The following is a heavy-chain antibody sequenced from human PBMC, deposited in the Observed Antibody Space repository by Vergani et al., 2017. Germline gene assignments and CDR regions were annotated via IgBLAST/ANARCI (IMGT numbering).Heavy chain of an antibody. D-gene: IGHD6-19*01. CDR2: IYTSGST. CDR3: ARDDTGSGWYLGY. V-gene: IGHV4-61*02. J-gene: IGHJ4*02. Sequence: QVQLQESGPGLAKPSQTLSLTCTVSGGSISSGSYYWSWIRQPAGKGLEWIGRIYTSGSTNYNPSLKSRVTISVDTSKNQFSLKLSSVTAADTAVYYCARDDTGSGWYLGYWGQGTLVTVSS. CDR1: GGSISSGSYY.